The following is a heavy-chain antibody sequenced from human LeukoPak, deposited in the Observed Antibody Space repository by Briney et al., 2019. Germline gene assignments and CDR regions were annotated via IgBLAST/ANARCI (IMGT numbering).Heavy chain of an antibody. CDR2: INPNSGGT. V-gene: IGHV1-2*02. J-gene: IGHJ4*02. Sequence: ASVKVSCKASGYTFTSYGISWVRQAPGQGLEWMGWINPNSGGTNYAQKFQGRVTMTRDTSISTAYMELSRLRSDDTAVYYCARDLDFGYWGQGTLVTVSS. CDR1: GYTFTSYG. CDR3: ARDLDFGY.